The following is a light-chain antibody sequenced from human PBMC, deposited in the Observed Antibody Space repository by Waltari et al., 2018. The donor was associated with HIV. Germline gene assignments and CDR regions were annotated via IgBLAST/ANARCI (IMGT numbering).Light chain of an antibody. J-gene: IGLJ1*01. CDR1: SSDGGSYNL. Sequence: QSALTQPASVSGSPGQSITISCTGTSSDGGSYNLVSWYQQHPGKAPKLMIYEVSKRPSGVSNRFSGSKSGNTASLTISGLQAEDEADYYCCSYVGWSTILYVFGTGTKVTVL. CDR2: EVS. V-gene: IGLV2-23*02. CDR3: CSYVGWSTILYV.